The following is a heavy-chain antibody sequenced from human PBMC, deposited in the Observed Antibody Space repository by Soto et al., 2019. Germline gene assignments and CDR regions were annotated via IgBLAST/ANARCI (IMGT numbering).Heavy chain of an antibody. D-gene: IGHD5-12*01. Sequence: GGSLILSCAASGFTFSIYSINWVRQGPGKGLEWVSSISSSSTYIYYADSVKGRFTISRDNAKNSLSLQMNSLRAEDTAVYFCARSPGRDGYNHFDYWGQGTLVTVSS. CDR1: GFTFSIYS. J-gene: IGHJ4*02. V-gene: IGHV3-21*01. CDR3: ARSPGRDGYNHFDY. CDR2: ISSSSTYI.